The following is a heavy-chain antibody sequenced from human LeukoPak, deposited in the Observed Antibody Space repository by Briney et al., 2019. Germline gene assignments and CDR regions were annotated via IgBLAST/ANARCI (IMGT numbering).Heavy chain of an antibody. CDR1: GYTFTSYY. J-gene: IGHJ4*02. Sequence: ASVKVFCKASGYTFTSYYINWVRQACGQALEGMGWMNPNSDNTGYAKKCQGRVTMTRNTSISTAYMELSSLRSEDTAVYYCARGQNSALTYGSGTYAYYFDYWGQGTLVTVSS. CDR2: MNPNSDNT. D-gene: IGHD3-10*01. V-gene: IGHV1-8*01. CDR3: ARGQNSALTYGSGTYAYYFDY.